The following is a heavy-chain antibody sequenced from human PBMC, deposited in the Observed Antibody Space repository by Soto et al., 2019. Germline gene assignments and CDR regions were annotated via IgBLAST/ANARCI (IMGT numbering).Heavy chain of an antibody. CDR1: GGTISSGGYS. CDR2: IYHSGST. J-gene: IGHJ4*02. CDR3: ARGLVLVPAAPPISAY. Sequence: PSETLCLTCAVLGGTISSGGYSWSWIRQTPGKGLEWIGYIYHSGSTYYNPSLKSRVTISVDRSKNQFSLKLSSVTAADTAVYYCARGLVLVPAAPPISAYWVQGTLVTVSP. V-gene: IGHV4-30-2*01. D-gene: IGHD2-2*01.